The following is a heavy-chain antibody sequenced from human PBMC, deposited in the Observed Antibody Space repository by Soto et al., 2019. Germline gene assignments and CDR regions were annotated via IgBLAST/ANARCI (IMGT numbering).Heavy chain of an antibody. Sequence: ASVKGSGKVSGYTLTELSMHWVRQAPGKGLEWMGGFDPEDGETIYAQKFQGRVTMTEDTSTDTAYMELSSLRSEDTAVYYCAPYRYIWGSYRSVNPSHFDYWGQGTLVTVSS. J-gene: IGHJ4*02. CDR3: APYRYIWGSYRSVNPSHFDY. CDR2: FDPEDGET. CDR1: GYTLTELS. D-gene: IGHD3-16*02. V-gene: IGHV1-24*01.